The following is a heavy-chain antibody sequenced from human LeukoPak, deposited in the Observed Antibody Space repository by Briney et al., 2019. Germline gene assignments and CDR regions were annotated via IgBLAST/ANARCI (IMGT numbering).Heavy chain of an antibody. CDR3: ARDNYGDLVYDY. J-gene: IGHJ4*02. CDR1: GGSFSGYY. CDR2: VNHSGTT. V-gene: IGHV4-34*01. Sequence: SETLSLTCAVYGGSFSGYYWSWIRQPPGKGLEWIGEVNHSGTTNYNPSLKSRVTISVDTSKNQFSLKLSSVTAADTAVYYCARDNYGDLVYDYWGQGTLVTVSS. D-gene: IGHD4-17*01.